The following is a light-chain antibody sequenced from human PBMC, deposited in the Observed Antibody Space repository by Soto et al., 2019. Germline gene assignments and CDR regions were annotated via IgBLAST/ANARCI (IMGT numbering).Light chain of an antibody. CDR3: EQYGSSPRT. J-gene: IGKJ1*01. CDR1: QSVTSNY. V-gene: IGKV3-20*01. Sequence: IVLTQSPGTLSLSPGERATLFCRASQSVTSNYFAWYQQKPGQAPRLLIYGISDRATGIPDRFSGSGSGTDFTLPISRLEPEDFAVYYCEQYGSSPRTFGQGTKVEIK. CDR2: GIS.